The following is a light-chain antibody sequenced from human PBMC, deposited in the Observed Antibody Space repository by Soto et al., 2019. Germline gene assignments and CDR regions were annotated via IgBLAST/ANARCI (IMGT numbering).Light chain of an antibody. V-gene: IGKV3-11*01. CDR1: QSVSSY. J-gene: IGKJ1*01. CDR2: DAS. CDR3: QQSYSTPWT. Sequence: EIVLTQSPATLSLSPGERATLSCRASQSVSSYLAWYQQKPGQAPRLLIYDASNRATGIPARFSGSGSGTDFTLTISSLQPEDLATYYCQQSYSTPWTFGQGTKVEIK.